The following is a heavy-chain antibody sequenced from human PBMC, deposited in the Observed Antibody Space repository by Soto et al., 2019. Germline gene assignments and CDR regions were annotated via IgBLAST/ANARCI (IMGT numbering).Heavy chain of an antibody. CDR2: INPNSGGT. CDR1: GYTFTGYY. Sequence: ASVKVSCKASGYTFTGYYMHWVRQAPGQGLEWMGWINPNSGGTNYAQKFQGRVTMTRDTSISTAYMELSRLRSDDTAVYYCARGPSIAARVDYWGQVTLVTVSS. V-gene: IGHV1-2*02. D-gene: IGHD6-25*01. CDR3: ARGPSIAARVDY. J-gene: IGHJ4*02.